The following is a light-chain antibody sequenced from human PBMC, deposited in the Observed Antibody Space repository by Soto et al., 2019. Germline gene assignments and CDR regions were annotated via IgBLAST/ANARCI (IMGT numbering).Light chain of an antibody. CDR2: GAS. V-gene: IGKV3-20*01. Sequence: EIVLTQSPGTLSLSPGERATLSCRASQGVTPAYLAWYQHKPGQAPRLLIYGASTRASGIPERFSGSGSGTDFTLTISRLAPEDFAVYYCQDYGSSEWTFGQGTKVDIK. CDR1: QGVTPAY. CDR3: QDYGSSEWT. J-gene: IGKJ1*01.